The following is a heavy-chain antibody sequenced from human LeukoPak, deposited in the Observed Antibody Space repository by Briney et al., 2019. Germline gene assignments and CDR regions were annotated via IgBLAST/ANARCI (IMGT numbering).Heavy chain of an antibody. CDR3: ARNYYGSGRSMGNWFDP. J-gene: IGHJ5*02. V-gene: IGHV1-2*02. CDR1: GYTFTGYY. CDR2: INPNSGGT. Sequence: ASVKVSCKASGYTFTGYYMHWVRRAPGQGLEWMGWINPNSGGTNYAQKFQGRVTMTRDTSISTAYMELSRLRSDDTAVYYCARNYYGSGRSMGNWFDPWGQGTLVTVSS. D-gene: IGHD3-10*01.